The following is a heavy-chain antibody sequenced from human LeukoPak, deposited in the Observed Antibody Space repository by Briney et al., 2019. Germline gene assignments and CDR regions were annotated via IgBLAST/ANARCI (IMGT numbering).Heavy chain of an antibody. J-gene: IGHJ3*02. D-gene: IGHD1-14*01. CDR1: GYTFTGYY. CDR3: ACDLKNPTFALDI. CDR2: INPNSGGT. V-gene: IGHV1-2*02. Sequence: ASVKVSCKASGYTFTGYYMHWVRQAPGQGLEWMGWINPNSGGTNYAQKFQGRVTMTRDTSISTAYMELSRLRSDDTAVYYCACDLKNPTFALDIWGQGTMVTVSS.